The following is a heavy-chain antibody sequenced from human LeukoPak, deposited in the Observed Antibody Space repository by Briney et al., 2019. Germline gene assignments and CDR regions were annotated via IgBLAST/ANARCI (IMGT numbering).Heavy chain of an antibody. Sequence: GGSLRLSCAASGFTFSSYEMNWVRQAPGKGLEWVSYISSSSSYIYYADSVKGRFTISRDNAKNSLYLQMNSLRAEDTAVYYCARDRGYSSSWYVDYWGQGTLVTVSS. J-gene: IGHJ4*02. CDR3: ARDRGYSSSWYVDY. CDR1: GFTFSSYE. D-gene: IGHD6-13*01. V-gene: IGHV3-21*05. CDR2: ISSSSSYI.